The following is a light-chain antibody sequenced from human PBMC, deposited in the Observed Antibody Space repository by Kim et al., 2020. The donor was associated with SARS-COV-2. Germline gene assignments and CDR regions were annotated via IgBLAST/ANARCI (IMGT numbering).Light chain of an antibody. CDR2: AAS. CDR3: QQLNSYPPT. CDR1: QGISGY. Sequence: SASVGDGVTITCRTSQGISGYLAWFQQQPGKAPKLLIYAASTLQGGVPSRSSGSGSGTEFTLTIGSLQPEDFATYYCQQLNSYPPTFGQGTKLEI. J-gene: IGKJ2*01. V-gene: IGKV1-9*01.